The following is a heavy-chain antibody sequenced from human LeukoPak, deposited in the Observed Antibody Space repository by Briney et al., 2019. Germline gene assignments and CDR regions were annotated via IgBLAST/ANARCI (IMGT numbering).Heavy chain of an antibody. CDR1: GFTFTTYS. CDR2: ISSSSTTI. J-gene: IGHJ4*02. D-gene: IGHD3-10*01. Sequence: GGSLRLSCAASGFTFTTYSMNWVRQAPGKGLEWVSYISSSSTTIYYADSVKGRFTISRDNAKNSLYLQMNSLRDEDTAAYHCAMGKVAYWGQGTLVTVSS. CDR3: AMGKVAY. V-gene: IGHV3-48*02.